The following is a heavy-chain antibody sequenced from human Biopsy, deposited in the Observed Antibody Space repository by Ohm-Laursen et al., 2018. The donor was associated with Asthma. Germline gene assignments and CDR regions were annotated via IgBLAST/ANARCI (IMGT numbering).Heavy chain of an antibody. J-gene: IGHJ4*02. CDR1: GFSFSNYG. D-gene: IGHD1-26*01. V-gene: IGHV3-30*18. Sequence: FLRLSCSASGFSFSNYGMHWVRQAPGKGLDWVAVISFDGTNRNYTDSVKGRFTISRDNSRNTLHLEMNSLRAEDTAVYFCAKEVFPGWELRRGPDSWGQGTLVTASS. CDR2: ISFDGTNR. CDR3: AKEVFPGWELRRGPDS.